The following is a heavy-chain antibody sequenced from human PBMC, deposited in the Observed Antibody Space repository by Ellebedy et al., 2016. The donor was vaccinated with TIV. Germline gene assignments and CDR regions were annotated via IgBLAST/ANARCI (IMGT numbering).Heavy chain of an antibody. Sequence: GESLKISCAASGFTFSDHAMSWVRQAPGKGLEWVSAITGSGGSTYSADSVKGRFTISRDNSKNTLYLQMNSLRVEDTGIYYSIYRPGVVPGASHNWGQGTLVTVSS. CDR3: IYRPGVVPGASHN. V-gene: IGHV3-23*01. D-gene: IGHD2-2*01. CDR2: ITGSGGST. CDR1: GFTFSDHA. J-gene: IGHJ4*02.